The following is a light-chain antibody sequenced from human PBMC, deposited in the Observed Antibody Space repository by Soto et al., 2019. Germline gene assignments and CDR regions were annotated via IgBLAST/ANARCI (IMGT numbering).Light chain of an antibody. Sequence: VLTQSPGTLSLSPGERATLSCRASQSVSSSSLAWYQQKPGQAPRLLIYGASSSATGIPDRFSGSGSGTEFTLTISRLEPEDFAVYYCQQYSSSPTWTFGQGTKVEIK. CDR1: QSVSSSS. J-gene: IGKJ1*01. CDR2: GAS. CDR3: QQYSSSPTWT. V-gene: IGKV3-20*01.